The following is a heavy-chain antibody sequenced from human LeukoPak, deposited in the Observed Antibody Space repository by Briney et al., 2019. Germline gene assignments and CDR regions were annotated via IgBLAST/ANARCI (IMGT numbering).Heavy chain of an antibody. CDR3: ARASYAREPYYYYYGMDV. D-gene: IGHD2-2*01. CDR2: INPNSGGT. Sequence: ASVKVSCKASGYTFTGYYMHWARQAPGQGLEWMGWINPNSGGTNYAQKFQGRVTMTRDTSISTAYMELSSLRSENTAVYYCARASYAREPYYYYYGMDVWGQGTTVTVSS. CDR1: GYTFTGYY. J-gene: IGHJ6*02. V-gene: IGHV1-2*02.